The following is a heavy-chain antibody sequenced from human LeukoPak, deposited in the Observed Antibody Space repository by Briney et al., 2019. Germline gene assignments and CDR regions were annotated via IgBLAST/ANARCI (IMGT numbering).Heavy chain of an antibody. CDR2: IYTSGST. CDR1: GNSISSGDYY. V-gene: IGHV4-61*02. J-gene: IGHJ4*02. D-gene: IGHD2-15*01. Sequence: PSETLSLTCTVSGNSISSGDYYWSWIRQPAGKGLEWIGRIYTSGSTTYNPSLKSRVTISGDTSENQFSLRLSSVTAADTAVYYCARVSVTVVGDYWGQGTLVTVSS. CDR3: ARVSVTVVGDY.